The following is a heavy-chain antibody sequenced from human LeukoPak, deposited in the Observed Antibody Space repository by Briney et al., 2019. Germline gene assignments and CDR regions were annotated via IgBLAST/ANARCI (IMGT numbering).Heavy chain of an antibody. CDR3: AKADGYYGNAFDI. J-gene: IGHJ3*02. D-gene: IGHD3-10*01. CDR1: GFTFSSYG. Sequence: PGGSLRLFCAASGFTFSSYGMHWVRQAPGKGLEWVAFIRYDGSNKYYADSVKGRFTISRDNSKNTLYLQMNSLRAEDTAVYYCAKADGYYGNAFDIWGQGTMVTVSS. CDR2: IRYDGSNK. V-gene: IGHV3-30*02.